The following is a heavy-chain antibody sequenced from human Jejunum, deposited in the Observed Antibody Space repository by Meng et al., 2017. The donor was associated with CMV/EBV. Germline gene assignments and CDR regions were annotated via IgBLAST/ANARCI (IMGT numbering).Heavy chain of an antibody. CDR3: VREASRSAGTCLGDISNFDY. V-gene: IGHV1-46*02. CDR2: INARDGST. CDR1: NNDY. D-gene: IGHD2-15*01. J-gene: IGHJ4*02. Sequence: NNDYIHWVRQAPGQGLEWMGIINARDGSTTYAQPFQGRLTMTRDKSTSTVYIVLSSLRSDDAALYYCVREASRSAGTCLGDISNFDYWGQGTLVTVSS.